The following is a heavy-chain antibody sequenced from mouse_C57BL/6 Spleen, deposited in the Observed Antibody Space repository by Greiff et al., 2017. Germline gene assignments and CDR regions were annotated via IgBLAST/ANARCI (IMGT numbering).Heavy chain of an antibody. CDR1: GFTFTDYY. J-gene: IGHJ4*01. CDR2: IRNKANGYTT. Sequence: DVKLVESGGGLVQPGGSLSLSCAASGFTFTDYYMSWVRQPPGKALEWLGFIRNKANGYTTEYSASVKGRFTISRDNSQSILYLQMNALRAEDSATYYCARADKRTRYAMDYWGQGTSVTVSS. D-gene: IGHD3-3*01. V-gene: IGHV7-3*01. CDR3: ARADKRTRYAMDY.